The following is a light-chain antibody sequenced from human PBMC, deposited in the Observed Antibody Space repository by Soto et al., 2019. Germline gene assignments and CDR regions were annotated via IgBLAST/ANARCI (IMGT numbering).Light chain of an antibody. Sequence: QSALTQPPSASGSLGQSVTISCTGTSSDVGGYNSVSWYQQHPGKVPRLMIYEVSKRPSGVPDRFSGSKSVNTASLTVSGLQAEDEADYYCSSYAGSNNLVFGGGTKLTVL. J-gene: IGLJ2*01. CDR3: SSYAGSNNLV. CDR1: SSDVGGYNS. V-gene: IGLV2-8*01. CDR2: EVS.